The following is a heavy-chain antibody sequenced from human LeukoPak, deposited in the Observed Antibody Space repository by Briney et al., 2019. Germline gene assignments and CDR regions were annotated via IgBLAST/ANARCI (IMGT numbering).Heavy chain of an antibody. D-gene: IGHD1-26*01. CDR3: AKMKGHPLPKYYMDV. V-gene: IGHV3-23*01. Sequence: PGGSLRLSLAATRLNHSCFALSWVGRTAGRGLAGVSGISGSGDNTLYADSVKGRFTISRDNSKNTLYLEMNSLRAEDTAIYYCAKMKGHPLPKYYMDVWGQGTTVTVSS. CDR1: RLNHSCFA. J-gene: IGHJ6*01. CDR2: ISGSGDNT.